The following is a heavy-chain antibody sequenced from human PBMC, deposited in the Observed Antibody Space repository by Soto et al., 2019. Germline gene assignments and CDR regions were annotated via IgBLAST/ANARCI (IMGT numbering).Heavy chain of an antibody. CDR3: ARFSGWYSAFDY. D-gene: IGHD6-19*01. Sequence: SETLSLTCTVSGGSISSYYWSWIRQPPGKGLEWIGYIYYSGSTNYNPSLKSRVTISVDTSKNEFSLKLSSVTAADTAVYYCARFSGWYSAFDYWGQGAPVTVSS. J-gene: IGHJ4*02. CDR1: GGSISSYY. V-gene: IGHV4-59*01. CDR2: IYYSGST.